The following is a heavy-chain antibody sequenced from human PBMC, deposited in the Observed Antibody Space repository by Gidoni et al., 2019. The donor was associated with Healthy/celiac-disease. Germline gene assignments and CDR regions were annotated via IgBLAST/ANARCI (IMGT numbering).Heavy chain of an antibody. D-gene: IGHD3-22*01. J-gene: IGHJ4*02. CDR3: ARDYYDSSGPQSAGFDY. CDR2: ISYDGSNK. V-gene: IGHV3-30*04. Sequence: LVESGGGVVQPGRSLRLSCAASGFIFSSYAMHWVRQAPGKGLEWVAVISYDGSNKYYADSVKGRFTISRDNSKNTLYLQMNSLRAEDTAVYYCARDYYDSSGPQSAGFDYWGQGTLVTVSS. CDR1: GFIFSSYA.